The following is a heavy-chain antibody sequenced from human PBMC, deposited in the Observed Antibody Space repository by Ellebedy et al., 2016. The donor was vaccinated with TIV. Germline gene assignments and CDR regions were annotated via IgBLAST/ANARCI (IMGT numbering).Heavy chain of an antibody. CDR1: GFTFNRFW. CDR3: ARNRYCSSGDCYALGY. J-gene: IGHJ4*02. CDR2: ITYDEIEK. D-gene: IGHD2-15*01. Sequence: GESLKISCGAFGFTFNRFWMAWLRQAPGKGLEYVAHITYDEIEKYHLDSVKGRFTISRDNAKNMLYLEMNSLRAEDTAVYYCARNRYCSSGDCYALGYWGQGTLVTVSS. V-gene: IGHV3-7*02.